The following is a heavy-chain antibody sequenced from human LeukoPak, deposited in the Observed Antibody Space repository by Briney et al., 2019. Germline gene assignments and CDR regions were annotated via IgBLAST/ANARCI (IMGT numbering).Heavy chain of an antibody. CDR1: GFTFSSYA. D-gene: IGHD3-16*01. CDR3: AKKIGGVFSFDY. J-gene: IGHJ4*02. CDR2: VSGSGDTT. V-gene: IGHV3-23*01. Sequence: TGGSLRLSCAASGFTFSSYAMSWVRQAPGKGLEWVSTVSGSGDTTYYADSVKGRFTISRDNSKNTLYLQMSSLRAEDTAIYYCAKKIGGVFSFDYWGQGTLVTVSS.